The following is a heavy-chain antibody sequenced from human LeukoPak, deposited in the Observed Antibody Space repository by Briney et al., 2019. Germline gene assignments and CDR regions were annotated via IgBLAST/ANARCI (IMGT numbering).Heavy chain of an antibody. CDR1: GFTFSSYS. Sequence: GGSLRLSCAASGFTFSSYSMNWVRQAPGKGLEWVSSVSSSSSYIYYADSVKGRFTISRDNAKNSLYLQMNSLRAEDTAVYYCACRLPFERYFDWVPFDYWSQGTLVTVSS. CDR2: VSSSSSYI. J-gene: IGHJ4*02. D-gene: IGHD3-9*01. CDR3: ACRLPFERYFDWVPFDY. V-gene: IGHV3-21*01.